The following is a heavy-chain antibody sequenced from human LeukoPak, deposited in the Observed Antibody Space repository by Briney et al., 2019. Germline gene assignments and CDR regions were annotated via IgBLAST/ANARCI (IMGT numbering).Heavy chain of an antibody. J-gene: IGHJ6*03. CDR1: GGSMNINDYY. CDR2: IYYTGTT. V-gene: IGHV4-39*07. CDR3: ARAYYSYMDV. Sequence: SETLSLTCSVFGGSMNINDYYWAWIRQPPGKGLEWIGSIYYTGTTYYNPSLNYRVTISVDTSKNQFSLRLTSVTAADTAVYYCARAYYSYMDVWGKGTTVTVSS.